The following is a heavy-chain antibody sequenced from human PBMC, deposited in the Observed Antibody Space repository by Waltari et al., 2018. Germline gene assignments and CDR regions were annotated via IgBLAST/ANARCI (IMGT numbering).Heavy chain of an antibody. D-gene: IGHD3-10*01. CDR1: GFSLSHFG. CDR3: AKDAFGNTYLDH. V-gene: IGHV3-30*18. Sequence: QVQLVESGGGVVQPGMSLRLSCAASGFSLSHFGMHWVRQAPGKGLGWVALASVDGSKTYYADSVRGRFTISRDNSKNTLYLDINTLRVDDTAIYYCAKDAFGNTYLDHWGQGTLVTVSS. J-gene: IGHJ5*02. CDR2: ASVDGSKT.